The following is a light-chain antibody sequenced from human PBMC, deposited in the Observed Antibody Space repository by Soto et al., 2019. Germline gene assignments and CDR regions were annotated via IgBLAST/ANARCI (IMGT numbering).Light chain of an antibody. Sequence: IVSTQSPGTLSLSPGERATLSFRASQSVSSSYLAWYQQKPGQAPRLLIYGASSRATGIPDRFSGSGSGTDFTLTISRLEPEDFAVYYCQQYGSSPPITFGQGTRLEI. CDR3: QQYGSSPPIT. V-gene: IGKV3-20*01. CDR2: GAS. CDR1: QSVSSSY. J-gene: IGKJ5*01.